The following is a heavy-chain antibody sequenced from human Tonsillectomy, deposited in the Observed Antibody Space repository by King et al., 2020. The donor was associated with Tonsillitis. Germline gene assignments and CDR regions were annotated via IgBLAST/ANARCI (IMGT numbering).Heavy chain of an antibody. CDR2: IYKSGST. V-gene: IGHV4-59*02. J-gene: IGHJ3*01. CDR1: GSSVTSYD. Sequence: QLQESGPRQVKPSETLSLACTVSGSSVTSYDWSWIRQPPGKGLEYIGTIYKSGSTNYNPSVRGRVTISVDTSKKQFLVSLTSVTAADTAIYYCAKNSAAPGMTGTFDVWGQGTLVTVSS. D-gene: IGHD1-14*01. CDR3: AKNSAAPGMTGTFDV.